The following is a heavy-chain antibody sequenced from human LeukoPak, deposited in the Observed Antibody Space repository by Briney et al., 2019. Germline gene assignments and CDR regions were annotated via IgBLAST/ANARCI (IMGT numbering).Heavy chain of an antibody. CDR1: GYTFPSYD. Sequence: ASVKVSCKASGYTFPSYDINWVRRAPGQGLEWTGWMNPNSGNTGYAQKFQGRVTMTRNTAMSTAYMELSSLRFEDTAVYYCATGVAVVASTDSWGQGTLVTVSS. D-gene: IGHD2-15*01. V-gene: IGHV1-8*01. J-gene: IGHJ5*01. CDR3: ATGVAVVASTDS. CDR2: MNPNSGNT.